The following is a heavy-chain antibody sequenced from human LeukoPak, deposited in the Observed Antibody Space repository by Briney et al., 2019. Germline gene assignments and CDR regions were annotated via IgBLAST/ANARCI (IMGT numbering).Heavy chain of an antibody. CDR3: ARGVLRFLERAYNWFDP. V-gene: IGHV1-46*01. J-gene: IGHJ5*02. CDR1: GYTFTSYY. D-gene: IGHD3-3*01. CDR2: INPSGGST. Sequence: GASVKLSCKASGYTFTSYYMHWVRQAPGQGLEWMGIINPSGGSTSYAQKFQGRVTMTRDTSTSTVYMELSSLRSEDTAVYYCARGVLRFLERAYNWFDPWGQGTLVTVSS.